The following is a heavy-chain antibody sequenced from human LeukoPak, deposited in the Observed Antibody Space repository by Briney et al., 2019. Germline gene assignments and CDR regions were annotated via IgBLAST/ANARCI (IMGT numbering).Heavy chain of an antibody. J-gene: IGHJ4*02. V-gene: IGHV4-39*01. Sequence: KPSEILSLTCTVSGGSISSSSYYWGWIRQPPGKGLEWIGSIYYSGSTYYNPSLKSRVTISVDTSKNQFSLKLSSVTAADTAVYYCARTLPYGDYGGFDYWGQGTLVTVSS. CDR2: IYYSGST. CDR1: GGSISSSSYY. D-gene: IGHD4-17*01. CDR3: ARTLPYGDYGGFDY.